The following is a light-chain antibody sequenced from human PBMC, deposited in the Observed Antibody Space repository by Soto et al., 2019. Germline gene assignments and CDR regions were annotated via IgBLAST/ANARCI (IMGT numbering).Light chain of an antibody. CDR3: QQYGSSPPS. CDR2: GAI. J-gene: IGKJ2*01. Sequence: EIVLTQSPGTLSLSPGERVTLSCRASESVSSGYVGWYQQKPGQAPRLVIFGAIGRATGIPDRFRGSGSGTDFTLTISSLEAEDFGVYYCQQYGSSPPSFGQGTKLEIK. CDR1: ESVSSGY. V-gene: IGKV3-20*01.